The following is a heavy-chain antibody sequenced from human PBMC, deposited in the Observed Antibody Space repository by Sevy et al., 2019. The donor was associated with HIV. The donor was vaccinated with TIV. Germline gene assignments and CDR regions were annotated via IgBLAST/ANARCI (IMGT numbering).Heavy chain of an antibody. CDR2: IIPIFGTA. D-gene: IGHD5-12*01. V-gene: IGHV1-69*13. CDR1: GGTFSSYA. CDR3: ARSVLRGYSGYDEYYYYYGMDV. Sequence: ASVKVASKASGGTFSSYAISWVRQAPGQGLEWMGGIIPIFGTANYAQKFQGRVTITADESTSTAYMELSSLRSEDTAVYYCARSVLRGYSGYDEYYYYYGMDVWGQGTTVTVSS. J-gene: IGHJ6*02.